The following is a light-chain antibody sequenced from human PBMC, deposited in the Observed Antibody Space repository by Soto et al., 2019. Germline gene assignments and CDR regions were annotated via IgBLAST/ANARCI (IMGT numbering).Light chain of an antibody. CDR2: GAS. CDR1: QSVSSSY. Sequence: EIVLTQSPGTLSLSPGERATLSWRASQSVSSSYLASYQQKPGQAPRLLIYGASSRATGIPDRFSGSGSGTDFTLTISRLEPEDFAVYYCQQYGNSPRTFGQGTKVEIK. CDR3: QQYGNSPRT. J-gene: IGKJ1*01. V-gene: IGKV3-20*01.